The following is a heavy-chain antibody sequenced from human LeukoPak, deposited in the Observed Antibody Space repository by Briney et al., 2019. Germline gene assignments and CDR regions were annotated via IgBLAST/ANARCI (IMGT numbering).Heavy chain of an antibody. Sequence: ASVKVSCKPAGYTFTRYGVAWVRQAPGQGLEWMGWISGYSGNTNYAQKLQGRVTMTTDTSTSTVYMELRSLRSDDTAVYYCARTETWENYFDYWGQGTLVTVSS. CDR2: ISGYSGNT. D-gene: IGHD1-26*01. J-gene: IGHJ4*02. V-gene: IGHV1-18*01. CDR3: ARTETWENYFDY. CDR1: GYTFTRYG.